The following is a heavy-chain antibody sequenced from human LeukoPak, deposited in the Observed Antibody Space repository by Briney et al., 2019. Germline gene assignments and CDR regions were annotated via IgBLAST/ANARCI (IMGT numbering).Heavy chain of an antibody. D-gene: IGHD6-13*01. CDR2: INHSGST. Sequence: SETLSLTCAVYGGSFSRYYWSWIRQPPGMGLEWIGEINHSGSTNYNPSLKSRVTISVDTSKNQFSLKLSSVTAADTAVYYCARGDLAAAGNFDYWGQGTLVTVSS. CDR3: ARGDLAAAGNFDY. J-gene: IGHJ4*02. CDR1: GGSFSRYY. V-gene: IGHV4-34*01.